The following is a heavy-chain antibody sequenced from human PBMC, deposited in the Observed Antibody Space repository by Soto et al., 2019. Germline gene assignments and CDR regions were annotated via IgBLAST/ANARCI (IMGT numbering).Heavy chain of an antibody. J-gene: IGHJ6*02. Sequence: GGSLRLSCAASGFTFSSYAMSWVRQAPGKGLEWVSAISGSGGSTYYADSVKGRFTISRDNSKSTLYLQMNSLRAEDTAVYYCARHAEPMVRGVTRYYYYYYGMDVWGQGTTVTVSS. CDR1: GFTFSSYA. D-gene: IGHD3-10*01. CDR3: ARHAEPMVRGVTRYYYYYYGMDV. CDR2: ISGSGGST. V-gene: IGHV3-23*01.